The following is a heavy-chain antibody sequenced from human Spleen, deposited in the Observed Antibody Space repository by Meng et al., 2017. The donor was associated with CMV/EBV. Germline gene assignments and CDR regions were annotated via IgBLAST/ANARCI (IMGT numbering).Heavy chain of an antibody. CDR2: MNPNSGNT. CDR1: GYTFTSYD. J-gene: IGHJ5*02. Sequence: ASGYTFTSYDINWVRQATGQGLEWMGWMNPNSGNTGYAQKFQGRVTITRNTSISTAYMELSSLRSEDTAVYYCARGRFLEWLTWFDPWGQGTLVTVSS. D-gene: IGHD3-3*01. CDR3: ARGRFLEWLTWFDP. V-gene: IGHV1-8*03.